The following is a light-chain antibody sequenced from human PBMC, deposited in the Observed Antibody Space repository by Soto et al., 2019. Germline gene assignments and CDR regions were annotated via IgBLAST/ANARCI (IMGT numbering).Light chain of an antibody. J-gene: IGKJ4*01. CDR1: QSVSIY. CDR3: HQRSNWPPLT. CDR2: DAS. V-gene: IGKV3-11*01. Sequence: EIVLTQSPATLSLSPGERATLSCRASQSVSIYLAWYQQKPVQAPRLLIYDASKRATGIPPRFSGSGSGTDVTLTISSLEPEDFAVYYWHQRSNWPPLTVGGGTKVESK.